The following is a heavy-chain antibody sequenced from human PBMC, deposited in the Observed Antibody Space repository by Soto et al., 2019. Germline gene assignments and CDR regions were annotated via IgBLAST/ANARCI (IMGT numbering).Heavy chain of an antibody. CDR3: VRGRYMDV. Sequence: PSETLSLTXAVYGGSFSGYYWSWIRQPPGKGLEWIGEINHSGSTNYNPSLKSRVTISVDTSKNQFSLKLSSVTAADTAVYYCVRGRYMDVWGKGTTVTVSS. CDR2: INHSGST. J-gene: IGHJ6*03. V-gene: IGHV4-34*01. CDR1: GGSFSGYY.